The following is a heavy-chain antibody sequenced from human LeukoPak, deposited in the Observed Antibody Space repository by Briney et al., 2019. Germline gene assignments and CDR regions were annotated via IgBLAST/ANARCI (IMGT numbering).Heavy chain of an antibody. V-gene: IGHV3-23*01. D-gene: IGHD6-19*01. CDR3: AKSCGGSGWWCFDS. Sequence: GGSLRLSCAASGFTFSSYAMSWVRQAPGKGLEWVSAISGSGGSTYYADSVKGRFTISGDNSKNTLYLQMNSLRAEDTAVYYCAKSCGGSGWWCFDSWGQGTLVTVSS. CDR2: ISGSGGST. CDR1: GFTFSSYA. J-gene: IGHJ5*01.